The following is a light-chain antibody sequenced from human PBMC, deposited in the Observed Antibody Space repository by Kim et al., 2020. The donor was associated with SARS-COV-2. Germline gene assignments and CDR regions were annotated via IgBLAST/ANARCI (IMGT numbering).Light chain of an antibody. Sequence: AAISCRSSQSLVHRDGNTYLNWIQQRPGQSPRRLFYKVSNRDSGVPDRFSGSGSGTDFTLKISRVEAEDVGVYYCMQGAHWPPITFGQGTRLEIK. CDR1: QSLVHRDGNTY. J-gene: IGKJ5*01. CDR3: MQGAHWPPIT. CDR2: KVS. V-gene: IGKV2-30*02.